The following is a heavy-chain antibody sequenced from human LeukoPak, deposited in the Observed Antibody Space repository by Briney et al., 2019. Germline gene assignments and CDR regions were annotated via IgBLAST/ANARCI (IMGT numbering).Heavy chain of an antibody. D-gene: IGHD3-10*01. Sequence: GGSQRLSCAASGFTFSSYAMSCVRQAPGKGLEWVSAISGSGGSTYYADSVKGRFTISRDNSKNTLYLQMNSLRAEDTAVYYCAKGARRITMVRGVDNWFDPWGQGTLVTVSS. CDR3: AKGARRITMVRGVDNWFDP. CDR1: GFTFSSYA. CDR2: ISGSGGST. J-gene: IGHJ5*02. V-gene: IGHV3-23*01.